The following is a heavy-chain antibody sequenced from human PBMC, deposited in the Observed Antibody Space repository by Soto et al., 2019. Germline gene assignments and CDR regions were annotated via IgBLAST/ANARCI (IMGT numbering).Heavy chain of an antibody. CDR2: IYSGGST. Sequence: GGSLRLSCAASGFTVSSNYMSWVRQAPGKGLEWVSVIYSGGSTYYADSVKGRFTISRHNSKNTLYLQMNSLRAEDTAVYYCARVGVTQGYYYYYYMDVWGKGTTVTVSS. V-gene: IGHV3-53*04. J-gene: IGHJ6*03. CDR1: GFTVSSNY. CDR3: ARVGVTQGYYYYYYMDV. D-gene: IGHD1-26*01.